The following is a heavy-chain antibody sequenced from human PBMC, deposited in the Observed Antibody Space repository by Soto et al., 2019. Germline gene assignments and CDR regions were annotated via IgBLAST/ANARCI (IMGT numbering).Heavy chain of an antibody. D-gene: IGHD4-17*01. CDR2: IYYSGST. CDR1: GGSISSSSYY. Sequence: PSETLSLTCTVSGGSISSSSYYGGWIRQPPGKGLEWIGYIYYSGSTYYNPSLKSRVTISVDTSKNQFSLKLSSVTAADTAVYYCARLSTWSYGDYHPYFDYWGQGTLVTVSS. CDR3: ARLSTWSYGDYHPYFDY. J-gene: IGHJ4*02. V-gene: IGHV4-39*07.